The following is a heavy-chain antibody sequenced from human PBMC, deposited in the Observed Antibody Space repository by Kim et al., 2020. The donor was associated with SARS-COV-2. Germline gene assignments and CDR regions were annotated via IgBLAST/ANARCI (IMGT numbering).Heavy chain of an antibody. D-gene: IGHD3-22*01. CDR2: IIPIFGTA. V-gene: IGHV1-69*13. J-gene: IGHJ1*01. CDR3: AREGRDPYYYDSSGYPEYFQH. Sequence: SVKVSCKASGGTFSSYAISWVRQAPGQGLEWMGGIIPIFGTANYAQKFQGRVTITADESTSTAYMELSSLRSEDTAVYYCAREGRDPYYYDSSGYPEYFQHWGQGTLVTVSS. CDR1: GGTFSSYA.